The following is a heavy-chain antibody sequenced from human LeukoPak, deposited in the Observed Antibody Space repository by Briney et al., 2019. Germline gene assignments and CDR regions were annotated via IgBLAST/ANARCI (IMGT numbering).Heavy chain of an antibody. Sequence: GGSLRLSCAASGFTFSSYEMNWVRQAPGKGLEWVSYISSSGSTIYYADSVKGRFTISRDNSKNTLYLQMNSLRADDTAVYYCAKGPTHFRVWDDYDTNILSHWGQGTLVTVSS. CDR1: GFTFSSYE. V-gene: IGHV3-48*03. CDR2: ISSSGSTI. J-gene: IGHJ4*02. D-gene: IGHD4/OR15-4a*01. CDR3: AKGPTHFRVWDDYDTNILSH.